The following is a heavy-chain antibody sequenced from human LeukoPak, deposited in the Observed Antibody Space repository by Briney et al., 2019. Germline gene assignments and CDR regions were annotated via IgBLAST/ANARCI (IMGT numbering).Heavy chain of an antibody. CDR1: GYSISSGYY. CDR3: ARDRETRGFDY. CDR2: IYHSGST. J-gene: IGHJ4*02. D-gene: IGHD5-24*01. Sequence: SEILSLTCAVSGYSISSGYYWGWIRQPPGKGLEWIGSIYHSGSTYYNPSLKSRVTISVDTSKNQFSLKRSSVTAADTAVYYCARDRETRGFDYWGQGTLVTVSS. V-gene: IGHV4-38-2*02.